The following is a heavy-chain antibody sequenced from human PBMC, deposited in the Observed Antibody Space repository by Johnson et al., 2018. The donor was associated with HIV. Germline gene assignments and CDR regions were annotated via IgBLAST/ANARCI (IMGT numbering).Heavy chain of an antibody. CDR2: ISYDGSNK. CDR1: GFTFSSYA. Sequence: VQLVESGGGVVQPGRSLRLSCAASGFTFSSYAMHWVRQAPGKGLEWVAVISYDGSNKYYADSVKGRFTISRDNSKNTLYLQMNSLRAEDTAVYYCARALTTDAFDIWGQGTVVTVSS. CDR3: ARALTTDAFDI. J-gene: IGHJ3*02. V-gene: IGHV3-30*04. D-gene: IGHD4-17*01.